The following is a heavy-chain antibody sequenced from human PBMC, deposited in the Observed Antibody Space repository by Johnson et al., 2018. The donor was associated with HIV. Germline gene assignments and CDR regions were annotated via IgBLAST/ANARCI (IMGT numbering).Heavy chain of an antibody. V-gene: IGHV3-11*01. CDR1: GFSVSDHY. Sequence: QVQLVESGGGLIQPGLIQPGGSLRLSCAASGFSVSDHYMSWIRQAPGKGLEWVSYISSSGSTIYYADSGKGRFTISIENFKNTLYLQMNSLNTEETGKYYCATARNRLWSSSGWTGFWAFDIWGQGTMVTVSS. D-gene: IGHD6-19*01. CDR2: ISSSGSTI. J-gene: IGHJ3*02. CDR3: ATARNRLWSSSGWTGFWAFDI.